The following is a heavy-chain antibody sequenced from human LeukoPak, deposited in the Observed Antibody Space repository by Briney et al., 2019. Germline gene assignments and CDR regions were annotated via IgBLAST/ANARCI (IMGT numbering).Heavy chain of an antibody. D-gene: IGHD6-13*01. CDR2: IIPIFGTA. Sequence: ASVKVSCKASGGTFSSYAISWVRQAPGQGLEWMGGIIPIFGTANYAQKFQGRVTITADESTSTAYMELSSLRSEDTAVYYCARVSSSWYYFDYWGRGTLVTVSS. J-gene: IGHJ4*02. CDR1: GGTFSSYA. V-gene: IGHV1-69*13. CDR3: ARVSSSWYYFDY.